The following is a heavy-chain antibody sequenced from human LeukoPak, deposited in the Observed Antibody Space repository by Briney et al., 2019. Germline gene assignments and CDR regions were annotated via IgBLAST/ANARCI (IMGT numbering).Heavy chain of an antibody. Sequence: SETLSLTCTVSGGSISSYYWGWIRQPPGKGLEWIGSIYYSGSTYYNPSLKSRVTISVDTSKNQFSLKLSSVTAADTAVYYCARVIGYGYNPFDYWGQGTLVTVSS. D-gene: IGHD5-24*01. CDR1: GGSISSYY. CDR2: IYYSGST. CDR3: ARVIGYGYNPFDY. J-gene: IGHJ4*02. V-gene: IGHV4-39*07.